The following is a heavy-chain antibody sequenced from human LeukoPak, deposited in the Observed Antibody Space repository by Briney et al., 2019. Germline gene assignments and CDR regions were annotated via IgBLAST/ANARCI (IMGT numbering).Heavy chain of an antibody. J-gene: IGHJ3*02. V-gene: IGHV3-23*01. CDR1: GFTFSSYA. CDR3: ARDGEGSDWYNPDAFDI. CDR2: ISGNGGST. D-gene: IGHD6-19*01. Sequence: GGSLRLSCAASGFTFSSYAMSWVRQAPGKGLEWVSVISGNGGSTYYADSVKGRFTISRDNSKNTLYLQMNSLRAEDTAVYYCARDGEGSDWYNPDAFDIWGQGTMVTVSS.